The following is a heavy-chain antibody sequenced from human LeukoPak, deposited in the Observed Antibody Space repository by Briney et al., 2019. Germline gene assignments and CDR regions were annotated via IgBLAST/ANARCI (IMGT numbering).Heavy chain of an antibody. V-gene: IGHV1-2*02. CDR2: INPNSGGT. D-gene: IGHD2-15*01. CDR3: ARDRGGGYYGMDV. J-gene: IGHJ6*02. CDR1: GYTFTGYY. Sequence: ASVKVSCKASGYTFTGYYMHWVRQAPGQGLEWMGWINPNSGGTNYAQKFQGRVTMTRDTSISTAYMELSRLRSDDTVVYYCARDRGGGYYGMDVWGQGTTVTVSS.